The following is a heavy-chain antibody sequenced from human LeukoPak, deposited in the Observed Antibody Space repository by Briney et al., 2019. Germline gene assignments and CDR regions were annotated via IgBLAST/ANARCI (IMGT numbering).Heavy chain of an antibody. Sequence: GGSLRLSCAASVFTSSTYGMSWVRQAPGKGLEWVSGINNNGANTYYADSVKGRFTISRDNSKNTLYLQMNSLRAEDTAVYYCAKIAETSGSYGQGYDYWGQGTLVTVSS. CDR1: VFTSSTYG. CDR2: INNNGANT. D-gene: IGHD1-26*01. CDR3: AKIAETSGSYGQGYDY. V-gene: IGHV3-23*01. J-gene: IGHJ4*02.